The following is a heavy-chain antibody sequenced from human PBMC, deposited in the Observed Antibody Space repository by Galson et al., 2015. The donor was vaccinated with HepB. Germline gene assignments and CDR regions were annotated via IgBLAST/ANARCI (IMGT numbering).Heavy chain of an antibody. CDR1: GFSLNKFA. V-gene: IGHV3-30-3*01. CDR2: ISYDGGND. CDR3: GRGGVHYFDWLPEVVTSFDY. D-gene: IGHD3-9*01. J-gene: IGHJ4*02. Sequence: SLRLSCAASGFSLNKFAMHWVRQSPVKGLEWVILISYDGGNDYYSDSVKGRFTISRDNSKNTLYLQMNNLRTEDTAMYYCGRGGVHYFDWLPEVVTSFDYWGQGTRVTVSS.